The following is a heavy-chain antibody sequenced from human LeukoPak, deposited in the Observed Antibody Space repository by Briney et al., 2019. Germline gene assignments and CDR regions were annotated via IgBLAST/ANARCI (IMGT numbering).Heavy chain of an antibody. J-gene: IGHJ4*02. CDR2: IYHGDSDT. V-gene: IGHV5-51*01. CDR1: GFPFTSYW. D-gene: IGHD2-15*01. CDR3: ARRYRVGGNCYDYCDY. Sequence: GESLKIFFKGSGFPFTSYWLDWVRQVPGKGLEWMGIIYHGDSDTRYSRFFQGPVTISAGKSLSLAYLPKGSPETPGPAIVFCARRYRVGGNCYDYCDYWGQGTLVTVSS.